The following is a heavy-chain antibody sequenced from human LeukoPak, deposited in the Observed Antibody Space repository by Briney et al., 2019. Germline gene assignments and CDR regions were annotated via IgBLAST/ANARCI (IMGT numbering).Heavy chain of an antibody. Sequence: GGSLRLFCAASGFTLSSYAMSWVRQAPGKGLEWVSAISVSGNTYHADSVNGRFTISRDSSKNTLYLQMNRLRAEDAAVYYCAKAPVTTCSGAYCYPFDYWGQGTLVTVSS. CDR2: ISVSGNT. CDR3: AKAPVTTCSGAYCYPFDY. D-gene: IGHD2-21*01. CDR1: GFTLSSYA. J-gene: IGHJ4*02. V-gene: IGHV3-23*01.